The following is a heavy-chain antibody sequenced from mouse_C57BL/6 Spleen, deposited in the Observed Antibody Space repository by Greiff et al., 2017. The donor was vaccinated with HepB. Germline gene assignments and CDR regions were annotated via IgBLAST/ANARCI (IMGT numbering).Heavy chain of an antibody. CDR1: GYAFSSSW. V-gene: IGHV1-82*01. J-gene: IGHJ1*03. D-gene: IGHD1-1*01. CDR2: IYPGDGDT. CDR3: ARGYYGSSYDWYFDV. Sequence: QVQLQQSGPELVKPGASVKISCKASGYAFSSSWMNWVKQRPGKGLEWIGRIYPGDGDTNYNWKFKGKATLTADKSSSTAYMQLSSLTSEDSAVYFCARGYYGSSYDWYFDVWGTGTTVTVSS.